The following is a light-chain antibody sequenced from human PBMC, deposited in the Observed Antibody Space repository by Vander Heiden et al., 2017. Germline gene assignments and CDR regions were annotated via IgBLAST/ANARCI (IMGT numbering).Light chain of an antibody. CDR3: QQTNSSPCT. CDR2: AAS. Sequence: QMTQSPSSVSASVGDRVTITCRASQRLSNLLAWYQQKPGKAPKLLIYAASNLQSGVPSRFSGSGSGTDFTLTISSLQPEDSATYSCQQTNSSPCTFGQGTKLEI. CDR1: QRLSNL. V-gene: IGKV1-12*01. J-gene: IGKJ2*02.